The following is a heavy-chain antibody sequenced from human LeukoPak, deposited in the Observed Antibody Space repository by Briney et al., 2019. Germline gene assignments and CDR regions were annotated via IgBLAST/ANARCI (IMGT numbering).Heavy chain of an antibody. D-gene: IGHD3-3*01. V-gene: IGHV3-9*01. Sequence: GGSLRLSCAASGSTFDDYAMHWVRQAPGKGLEWVSGISWNSGSIGYADSVKGRFTISRDNAKNSLYLQMNSLRAEDTALYYCAKDGPVNYDFWSGYRAEYFDYWGQGTLVTVSS. J-gene: IGHJ4*02. CDR1: GSTFDDYA. CDR3: AKDGPVNYDFWSGYRAEYFDY. CDR2: ISWNSGSI.